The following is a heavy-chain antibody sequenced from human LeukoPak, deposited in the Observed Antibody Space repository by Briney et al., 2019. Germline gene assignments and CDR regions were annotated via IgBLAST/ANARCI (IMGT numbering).Heavy chain of an antibody. D-gene: IGHD4-17*01. CDR1: GYTFTSYD. Sequence: ASVKVSCKASGYTFTSYDINWVRQATGQGLEWMGWMNPNSGNTGYAQKFQGRVTMTRNTSISTAYMELSSLRAEDTAVYYCARDPLRNRDNWFDPWGQGTLVTVSS. CDR3: ARDPLRNRDNWFDP. V-gene: IGHV1-8*01. J-gene: IGHJ5*02. CDR2: MNPNSGNT.